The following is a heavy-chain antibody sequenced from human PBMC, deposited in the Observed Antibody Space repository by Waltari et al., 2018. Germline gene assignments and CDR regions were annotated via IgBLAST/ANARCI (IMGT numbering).Heavy chain of an antibody. J-gene: IGHJ4*02. D-gene: IGHD6-13*01. CDR1: GYSFNTYW. V-gene: IGHV5-51*01. Sequence: EVQLVQSGAEVKKPGESLTISCQASGYSFNTYWIDWVRQTPEKGLEWMGVIYIGDSDTRYSPSFEGQVTISADKSINTAYLQWSSLKASDTAMYYCARGLTAAAGTMDYWGQGTLVTVSS. CDR3: ARGLTAAAGTMDY. CDR2: IYIGDSDT.